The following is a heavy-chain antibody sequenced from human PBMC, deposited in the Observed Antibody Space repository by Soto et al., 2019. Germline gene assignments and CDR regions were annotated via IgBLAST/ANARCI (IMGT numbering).Heavy chain of an antibody. J-gene: IGHJ4*02. CDR3: AREVDPRITMVRGVFDY. D-gene: IGHD3-10*01. Sequence: QVQLVQSGAEVKKPGSSVKVSCKASGGTFSSYAISWVRQAPGQGLEWMGGIIPIFGTANYAQKFQGRVTITADKTTSTAYMELSSLRSEDTAVYYCAREVDPRITMVRGVFDYWGQGTLVTVSS. CDR1: GGTFSSYA. V-gene: IGHV1-69*06. CDR2: IIPIFGTA.